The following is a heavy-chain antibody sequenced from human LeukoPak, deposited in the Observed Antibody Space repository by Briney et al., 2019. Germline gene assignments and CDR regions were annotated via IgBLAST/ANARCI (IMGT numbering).Heavy chain of an antibody. CDR2: ISSSSSYI. CDR3: TTARIAVAGNHFDY. V-gene: IGHV3-21*03. J-gene: IGHJ4*02. CDR1: GFTFSSYS. Sequence: GGSLRLSCAASGFTFSSYSMNWVRQAPGKGLEWVSSISSSSSYIYYADSVKGRFTISRDNAKNSLYLQMNSLKTEDTAVYYCTTARIAVAGNHFDYWGQGTLVTVSS. D-gene: IGHD6-19*01.